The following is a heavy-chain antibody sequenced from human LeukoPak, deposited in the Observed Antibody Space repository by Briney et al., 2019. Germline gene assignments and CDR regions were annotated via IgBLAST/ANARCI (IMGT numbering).Heavy chain of an antibody. V-gene: IGHV1-2*02. CDR2: VNPKSGST. CDR3: VLAAAGLNWFDP. D-gene: IGHD6-13*01. J-gene: IGHJ5*02. Sequence: ASVKVSCKASGYTFIGNYMHWVRQAPGQGLEWMGWVNPKSGSTNYAQKFQGRVTMTRDTSISTAYMELSRLRSDDTAVYYCVLAAAGLNWFDPWGQGTLVTVSS. CDR1: GYTFIGNY.